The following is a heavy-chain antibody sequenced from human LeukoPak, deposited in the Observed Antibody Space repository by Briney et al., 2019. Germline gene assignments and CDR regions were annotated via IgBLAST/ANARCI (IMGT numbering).Heavy chain of an antibody. V-gene: IGHV3-15*01. CDR1: GFTFSNAW. J-gene: IGHJ4*02. CDR3: TKAISIFDY. CDR2: IKSNSDGGTT. Sequence: GGSLRLSCAASGFTFSNAWMSWVRQAPGKGLECVGRIKSNSDGGTTDYAAPVKGRFTISRDDSKNTLYLQMNSLKTEDTAVYYCTKAISIFDYWGRGNLVTVSS.